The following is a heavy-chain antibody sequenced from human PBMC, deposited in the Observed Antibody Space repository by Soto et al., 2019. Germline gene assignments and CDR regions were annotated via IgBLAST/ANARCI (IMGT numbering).Heavy chain of an antibody. J-gene: IGHJ4*02. Sequence: QEQLVESGGGAVQPGTSLRLSCAASGFGFSNFGMHWVRQAPGKGLEWVAVIWYDGSDQKYAGSVKGRFTISRDNSKDTLYLQMNSLRVEDTAVYYCARGGRDNDFWSGYYSQINYWGPGTLVTVSS. V-gene: IGHV3-33*01. D-gene: IGHD3-3*01. CDR1: GFGFSNFG. CDR2: IWYDGSDQ. CDR3: ARGGRDNDFWSGYYSQINY.